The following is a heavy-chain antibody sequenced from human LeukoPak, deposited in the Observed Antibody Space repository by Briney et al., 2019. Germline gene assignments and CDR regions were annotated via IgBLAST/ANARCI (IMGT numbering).Heavy chain of an antibody. CDR1: GYTYTSYG. CDR3: ARGGRDIVVTTFDY. J-gene: IGHJ4*02. D-gene: IGHD2-15*01. CDR2: ISAYNGNT. Sequence: GASVTVSFKSTGYTYTSYGISWVRQAPGQGLEWMGWISAYNGNTNYAQKLQGRVTMTTETSTSTAYMELRSLRSDDTAVYYWARGGRDIVVTTFDYWGQGTLVTVSS. V-gene: IGHV1-18*01.